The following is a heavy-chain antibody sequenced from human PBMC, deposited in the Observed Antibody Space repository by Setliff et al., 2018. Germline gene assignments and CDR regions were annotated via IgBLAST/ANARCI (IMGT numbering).Heavy chain of an antibody. CDR1: GFTFRTFS. V-gene: IGHV3-43*01. Sequence: PGESLKISCAASGFTFRTFSMHWVRQAPGKGLEWVSLITWDGSSTYYADSVKSRFTISRDSRENSLFLQMNSLRTEDTALYFCAKDSKREGFNRGLGGYMNVWGKGTTVTVSS. D-gene: IGHD7-27*01. J-gene: IGHJ6*03. CDR3: AKDSKREGFNRGLGGYMNV. CDR2: ITWDGSST.